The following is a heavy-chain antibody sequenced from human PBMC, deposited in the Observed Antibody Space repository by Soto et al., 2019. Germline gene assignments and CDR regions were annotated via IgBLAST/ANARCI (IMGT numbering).Heavy chain of an antibody. CDR3: AHTSRAVVLDAFDI. J-gene: IGHJ3*02. CDR1: GFSLSTSGVG. Sequence: SGPTLVKPTQTLTLTCTFSGFSLSTSGVGVGWIRQPPGKALEWLALIYWDDDKRYSPSLKSRLTITKDTSKNQVVLTMTNMDPVDTATYYCAHTSRAVVLDAFDIWGQGTMVTVSS. V-gene: IGHV2-5*02. CDR2: IYWDDDK. D-gene: IGHD2-15*01.